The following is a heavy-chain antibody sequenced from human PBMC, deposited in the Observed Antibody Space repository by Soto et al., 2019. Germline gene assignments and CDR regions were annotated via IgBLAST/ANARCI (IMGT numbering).Heavy chain of an antibody. D-gene: IGHD3-3*01. CDR1: GYNFAGYW. CDR2: IYPSDSDS. Sequence: GESLKISCKGSGYNFAGYWIAWVRQMPGKGLELMVIIYPSDSDSRYRPSFQGQVTISADKSISTAYLQWSSLRASDTAMYYCARGGVSTRTFDYWGQGTPVTVSS. CDR3: ARGGVSTRTFDY. V-gene: IGHV5-51*01. J-gene: IGHJ4*02.